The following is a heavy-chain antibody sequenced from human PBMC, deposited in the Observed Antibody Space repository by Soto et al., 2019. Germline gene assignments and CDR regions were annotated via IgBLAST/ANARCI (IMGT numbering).Heavy chain of an antibody. CDR1: VYNFTSYV. D-gene: IGHD2-2*01. J-gene: IGHJ4*02. CDR2: ITAYSSDT. Sequence: QVQLVQSGVEVKKPGASVKVSCKTSVYNFTSYVISWVRQAPGQVLEWMGRITAYSSDTNDVQKLQGRVTMTTDPSTGTAYMELRSLRSADTGIYDCARDPWGAAPAAFDYWGKGTLVTVSS. CDR3: ARDPWGAAPAAFDY. V-gene: IGHV1-18*01.